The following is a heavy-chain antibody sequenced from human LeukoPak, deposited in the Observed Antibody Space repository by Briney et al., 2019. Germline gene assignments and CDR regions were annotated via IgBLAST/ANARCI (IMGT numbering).Heavy chain of an antibody. V-gene: IGHV3-23*01. CDR3: ARGGQTSYGMDV. CDR1: GFTFSAFA. J-gene: IGHJ6*02. CDR2: ITGGANSV. D-gene: IGHD1/OR15-1a*01. Sequence: GGSLRLSCAASGFTFSAFAMTWVRQAPGKAPEWVSSITGGANSVFYADSVKGRFTFSRDNSKNTLYLQMNSLRAEDTAVYYCARGGQTSYGMDVWGQGTTVTVSS.